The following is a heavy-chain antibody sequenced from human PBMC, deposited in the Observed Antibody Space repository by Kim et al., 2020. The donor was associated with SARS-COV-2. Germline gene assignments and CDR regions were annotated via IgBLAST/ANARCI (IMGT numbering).Heavy chain of an antibody. D-gene: IGHD5-12*01. Sequence: GGSLRLSCAASGFTFSSYGMHWVRQAPGKGLEWVAVIWYDGSNKYYADSVKGRFTISRDNSKNTLYLQMNSLRAEDTAVYYCARTDSRDGYDYFDYWGQGNLVTVSS. CDR2: IWYDGSNK. CDR3: ARTDSRDGYDYFDY. J-gene: IGHJ4*02. CDR1: GFTFSSYG. V-gene: IGHV3-33*01.